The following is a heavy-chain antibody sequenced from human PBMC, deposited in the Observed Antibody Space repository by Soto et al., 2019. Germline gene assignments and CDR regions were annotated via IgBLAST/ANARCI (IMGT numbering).Heavy chain of an antibody. CDR1: GGSISTYY. V-gene: IGHV4-59*08. CDR2: IYNNEST. D-gene: IGHD3-9*01. J-gene: IGHJ4*02. CDR3: ARHHYDIFSHFDH. Sequence: PSETLSLTCTVSGGSISTYYWSWIRQPPGKGLEWIGYIYNNESTNYNPSLKSRVTISVDTSKNQFSLKLSSVTAADTAVYYCARHHYDIFSHFDHWGQGTLVTVSS.